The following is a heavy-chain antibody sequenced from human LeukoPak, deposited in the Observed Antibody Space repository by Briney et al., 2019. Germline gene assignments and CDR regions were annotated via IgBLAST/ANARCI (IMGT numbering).Heavy chain of an antibody. Sequence: GASVKVSCKASGYTFTSYGISWVRQAPGQGLEWMGWISAYNGNTNYAQKLQGRVTMTTDTSTSTAYMELRSLRSEDTAVYYCAGNGNSIPYYYYYYMDVWGKGATVTVSS. V-gene: IGHV1-18*01. CDR3: AGNGNSIPYYYYYYMDV. J-gene: IGHJ6*03. CDR1: GYTFTSYG. CDR2: ISAYNGNT. D-gene: IGHD4-23*01.